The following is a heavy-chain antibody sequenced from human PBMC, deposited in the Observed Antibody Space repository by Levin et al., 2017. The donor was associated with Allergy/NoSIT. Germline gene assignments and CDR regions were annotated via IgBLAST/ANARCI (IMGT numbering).Heavy chain of an antibody. CDR1: GGSISSNFYY. D-gene: IGHD1-14*01. J-gene: IGHJ5*01. Sequence: SETLSLTCTVSGGSISSNFYYWAWIRQPPGKGLEWIGSIHHSGSTYYNPSLKSRLTISMDTSKNHFSLKLSSVTAADTAMYYCARNNNPPNWFDSWGEGTLVTVSS. CDR2: IHHSGST. V-gene: IGHV4-39*02. CDR3: ARNNNPPNWFDS.